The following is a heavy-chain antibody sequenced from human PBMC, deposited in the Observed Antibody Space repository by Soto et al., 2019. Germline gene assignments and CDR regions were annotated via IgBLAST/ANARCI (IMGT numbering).Heavy chain of an antibody. D-gene: IGHD3-10*01. V-gene: IGHV4-4*07. CDR2: IYTSGST. J-gene: IGHJ4*02. Sequence: WTWIRQPSGKGLEWIGRIYTSGSTNYNPSLKSRVTMSVHTSKNQFSLKLSSVTAADTAVYYCARDLKFGQADYWGQGSQVTVSS. CDR3: ARDLKFGQADY.